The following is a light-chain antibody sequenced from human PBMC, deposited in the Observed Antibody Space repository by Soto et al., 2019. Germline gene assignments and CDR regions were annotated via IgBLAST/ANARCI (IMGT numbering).Light chain of an antibody. V-gene: IGKV1-9*01. J-gene: IGKJ4*01. CDR3: QQFNAYPLT. Sequence: DIQLTQSPSFLSASVGDRVTISCRASQGISDYLAWYQQKPGKAPKLLIYGASTLQSGVPSRFSGSASGTEFTLTINSLQPEDFATYFCQQFNAYPLTFGGGTKLEIK. CDR2: GAS. CDR1: QGISDY.